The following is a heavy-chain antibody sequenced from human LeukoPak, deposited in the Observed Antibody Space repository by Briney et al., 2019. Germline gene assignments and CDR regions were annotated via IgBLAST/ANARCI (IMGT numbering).Heavy chain of an antibody. D-gene: IGHD3-16*01. V-gene: IGHV3-30*04. Sequence: PGGSLRLSCATSGFTFSGCAMLWVRQAPGKGLEWVAVVSYDGIIKYYADSLKGRFTISGDNSKNTLYLQMNSLRTEDTAMYYCATGGGLATEIDYWGQGTLVTVSS. CDR3: ATGGGLATEIDY. J-gene: IGHJ4*02. CDR1: GFTFSGCA. CDR2: VSYDGIIK.